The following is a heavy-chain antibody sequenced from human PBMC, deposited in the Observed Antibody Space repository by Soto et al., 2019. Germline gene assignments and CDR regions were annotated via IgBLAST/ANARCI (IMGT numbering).Heavy chain of an antibody. V-gene: IGHV1-2*04. D-gene: IGHD6-6*01. CDR3: ARGSIAARPQAYYLSY. Sequence: ASVKVSCKASGYTFTGYYMHWVRQAPGQGLEWMGWINPNSGGTNYAQKFQGWVTMTRDTSISTAYMELSRLRSDDTAAYYCARGSIAARPQAYYLSYWGQGTLVTVS. J-gene: IGHJ4*02. CDR1: GYTFTGYY. CDR2: INPNSGGT.